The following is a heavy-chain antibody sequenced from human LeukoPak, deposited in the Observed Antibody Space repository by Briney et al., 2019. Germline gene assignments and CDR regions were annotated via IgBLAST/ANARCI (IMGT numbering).Heavy chain of an antibody. Sequence: PGGSLRLSCAASGFTFSNYWMNWVRQAPGKGLEWVANIKQDGSEKYYVDSVKGRFTISRDNAKNSLYLQMNSLRAEDTALYYCAKRRDRPEAGIEGFDYWGQGTLVTVSS. CDR2: IKQDGSEK. V-gene: IGHV3-7*03. CDR3: AKRRDRPEAGIEGFDY. D-gene: IGHD6-13*01. J-gene: IGHJ4*02. CDR1: GFTFSNYW.